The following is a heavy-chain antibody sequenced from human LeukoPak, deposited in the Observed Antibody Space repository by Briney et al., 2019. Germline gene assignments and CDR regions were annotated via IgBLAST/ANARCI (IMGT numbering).Heavy chain of an antibody. Sequence: PSETLSLTCTVSGGSISSYYWSWIRQPPGKGLEWIGYIYYSGSTNYNPSLKSRVTISVDTSKNQFSPKLSSVTAADTAVYYCAIGRGGQQLGDYWGQGTLVTVSS. D-gene: IGHD6-13*01. CDR1: GGSISSYY. CDR2: IYYSGST. J-gene: IGHJ4*02. CDR3: AIGRGGQQLGDY. V-gene: IGHV4-59*01.